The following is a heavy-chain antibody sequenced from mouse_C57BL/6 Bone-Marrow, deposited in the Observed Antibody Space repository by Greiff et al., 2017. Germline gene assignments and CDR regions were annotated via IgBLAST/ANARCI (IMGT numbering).Heavy chain of an antibody. Sequence: VQLQQSGPELVKPGASVKLSCKASGYTFTSYAINWVKQRPGQGLEWIGWIYPRDGSTKYNEKFKGKATLTVDKSSSTAYMELHSLTAEDAAVFVCARDCGSSYWYFDFWGTGNTVTVTA. D-gene: IGHD1-1*01. CDR1: GYTFTSYA. CDR2: IYPRDGST. CDR3: ARDCGSSYWYFDF. J-gene: IGHJ1*03. V-gene: IGHV1-85*01.